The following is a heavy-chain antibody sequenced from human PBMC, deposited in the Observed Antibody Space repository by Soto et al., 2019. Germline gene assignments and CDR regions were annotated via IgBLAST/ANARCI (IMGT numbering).Heavy chain of an antibody. CDR1: GYTFTNYG. J-gene: IGHJ1*01. CDR3: VRGPSLGYFQY. D-gene: IGHD6-6*01. V-gene: IGHV1-18*01. CDR2: ISGDNGDT. Sequence: QVQLVQSGAEVKKPGASVKVSCKASGYTFTNYGTSWVRQAPGQGLGYMGWISGDNGDTHYAQKVQGRVTMTTDTSTNTAYMELRSLRPDDTAVYYCVRGPSLGYFQYWGQGTLVTVSS.